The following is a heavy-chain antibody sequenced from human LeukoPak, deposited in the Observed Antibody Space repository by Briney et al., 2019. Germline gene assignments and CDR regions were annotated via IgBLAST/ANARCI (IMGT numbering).Heavy chain of an antibody. V-gene: IGHV4-30-2*01. D-gene: IGHD3-10*01. CDR3: ARDRPRRGYYGSGALFDP. CDR1: GGSISSGGYS. J-gene: IGHJ5*02. Sequence: SETLSLTCAVSGGSISSGGYSWSWIRQPPGKGLEWIGYIYHSGSTYYNPSLKSRVTISVDRSKNQFSLKLSSVTAADTAVYYCARDRPRRGYYGSGALFDPWGQGTLVTVSS. CDR2: IYHSGST.